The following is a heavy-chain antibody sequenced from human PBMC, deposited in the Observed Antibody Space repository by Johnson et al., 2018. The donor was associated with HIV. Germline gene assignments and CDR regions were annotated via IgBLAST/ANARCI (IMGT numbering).Heavy chain of an antibody. V-gene: IGHV3-13*01. CDR3: AIGGGNWGGDAFDI. J-gene: IGHJ3*02. D-gene: IGHD7-27*01. CDR2: IGTAGDT. CDR1: GFTFSNYD. Sequence: VQLVESGGGLVQPGGSLRLSCAASGFTFSNYDMHWVRQATGKGLEWVSAIGTAGDTYYPGSVKGRFTISRDNSKNTLYLQMNSLRAEDTAVYYCAIGGGNWGGDAFDIWGQGTMVTVSS.